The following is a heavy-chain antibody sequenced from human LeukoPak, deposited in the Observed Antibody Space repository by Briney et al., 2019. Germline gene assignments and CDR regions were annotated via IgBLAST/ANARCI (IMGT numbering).Heavy chain of an antibody. CDR3: AKDFWYYDFWSGYLDV. CDR2: ISSSSNYI. CDR1: GFTFSSYS. Sequence: GGSLRLSCAASGFTFSSYSMNWVRQAPGKGLEWVSSISSSSNYIYYADSVKGRFTISRDNAKNSLNLQMNSLRAEDTALYYCAKDFWYYDFWSGYLDVWGKGTTVTVSS. D-gene: IGHD3-3*01. V-gene: IGHV3-21*04. J-gene: IGHJ6*04.